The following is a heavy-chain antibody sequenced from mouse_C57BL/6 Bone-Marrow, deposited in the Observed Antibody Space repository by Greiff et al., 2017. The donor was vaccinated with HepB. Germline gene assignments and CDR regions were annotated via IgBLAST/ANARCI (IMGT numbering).Heavy chain of an antibody. Sequence: QVQLQQPGAELVKPGASVKLSCKASGYTFTSYWMQWVNQRPGQGLEWIGEIDPSDSYTNYNQKFKGKATLTVDTSSSTAYMQLSSRTSEDSAVYYCARDDYEEWFAYWGQGTLVTVSA. CDR3: ARDDYEEWFAY. CDR1: GYTFTSYW. CDR2: IDPSDSYT. D-gene: IGHD2-4*01. J-gene: IGHJ3*01. V-gene: IGHV1-50*01.